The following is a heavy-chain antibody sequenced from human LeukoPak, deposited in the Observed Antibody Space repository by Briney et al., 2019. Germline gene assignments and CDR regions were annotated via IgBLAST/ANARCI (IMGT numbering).Heavy chain of an antibody. J-gene: IGHJ3*02. D-gene: IGHD1-26*01. CDR1: GGSISSYY. CDR2: IYYSGST. Sequence: SETLSLTCTVSGGSISSYYWSWIRQPPGKGLEWIGYIYYSGSTNYNPSLKSRVTISVDTSKNQFSLKLSSVTAADTAVYYCARAYSGSYLGDAFDIWGQGKMVTVSS. V-gene: IGHV4-59*01. CDR3: ARAYSGSYLGDAFDI.